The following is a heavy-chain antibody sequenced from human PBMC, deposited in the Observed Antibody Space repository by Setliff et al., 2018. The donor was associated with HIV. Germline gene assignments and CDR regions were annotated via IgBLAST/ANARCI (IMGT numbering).Heavy chain of an antibody. CDR1: GGSISSYY. Sequence: ASETLSLTCTVSGGSISSYYWSWIRQPPGKGLEWIGHIYTSGTTNYNPSLKSRVTISVDTSRNQFSLKLTPVTAADTAVYYCARDPKHSSSGDLEYWSQGTLVTAPQ. CDR3: ARDPKHSSSGDLEY. CDR2: IYTSGTT. V-gene: IGHV4-4*08. J-gene: IGHJ4*02. D-gene: IGHD3-22*01.